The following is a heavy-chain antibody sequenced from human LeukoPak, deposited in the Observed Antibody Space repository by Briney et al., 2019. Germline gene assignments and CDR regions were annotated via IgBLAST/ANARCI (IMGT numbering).Heavy chain of an antibody. V-gene: IGHV3-23*01. Sequence: PGGTLRLTCAASGFHFNNYTMSCVPQAPGKGVEGVSAIRDIERSTYYADSVQGRFTISRDKTKNTVDLQMHNLRPDDTAVYFCARHDSFIPYGGEGTLVTVSS. D-gene: IGHD5-18*01. CDR3: ARHDSFIPY. J-gene: IGHJ4*02. CDR1: GFHFNNYT. CDR2: IRDIERST.